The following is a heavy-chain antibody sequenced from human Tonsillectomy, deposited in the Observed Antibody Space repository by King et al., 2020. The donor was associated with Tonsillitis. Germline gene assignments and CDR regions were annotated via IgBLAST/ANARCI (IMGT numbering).Heavy chain of an antibody. D-gene: IGHD2-21*01. CDR1: GGSINSGSYS. CDR3: ASRASTDY. V-gene: IGHV4-61*02. Sequence: VQLQESGPGRVKPSQTLSLTCTVSGGSINSGSYSWGWIRQPAGRGLEWIGRMYTSGSANYNPSLKNRATLSVDTSTNQFSLKLSPVTAADTAIYYCASRASTDYWGQGVLVTVSS. CDR2: MYTSGSA. J-gene: IGHJ4*02.